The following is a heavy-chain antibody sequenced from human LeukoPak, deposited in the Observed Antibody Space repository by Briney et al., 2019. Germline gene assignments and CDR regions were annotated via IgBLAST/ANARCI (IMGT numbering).Heavy chain of an antibody. V-gene: IGHV3-30*03. CDR1: GFTFSNYG. D-gene: IGHD2-2*01. CDR2: ISNDGSGE. CDR3: ARDEYLWVVIQLGLFDY. Sequence: GGSLRLSCVASGFTFSNYGMHWVRQAPGKGLEWVAVISNDGSGEYYADSVKGRFTISRDNSKTTLYLQMNSLRIEDTAVYYCARDEYLWVVIQLGLFDYWGQGTLVTVSS. J-gene: IGHJ4*02.